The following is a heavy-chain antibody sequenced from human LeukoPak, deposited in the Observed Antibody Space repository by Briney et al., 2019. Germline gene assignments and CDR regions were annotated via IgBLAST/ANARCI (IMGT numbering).Heavy chain of an antibody. V-gene: IGHV3-48*03. Sequence: AGGSLRLSCAASGFTFSSSEMNWVRQAPGKGLEWVSYISSGSSTIYNADSMKGRFTISRDNAKNSLYLQMNSLRAEDTAVYYCARGGYSYGSNYWGQGTLVTASS. CDR1: GFTFSSSE. CDR2: ISSGSSTI. CDR3: ARGGYSYGSNY. D-gene: IGHD5-18*01. J-gene: IGHJ4*02.